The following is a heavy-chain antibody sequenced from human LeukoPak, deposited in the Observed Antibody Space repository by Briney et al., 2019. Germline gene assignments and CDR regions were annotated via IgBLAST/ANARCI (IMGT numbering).Heavy chain of an antibody. V-gene: IGHV3-21*01. CDR1: GFTFSSYS. CDR2: ISSSSSYI. CDR3: ARDRSYDSSGTEPGY. D-gene: IGHD3-22*01. J-gene: IGHJ4*02. Sequence: GGSLRLSCAASGFTFSSYSMNWVRQAPGKGLEWVSSISSSSSYIYYADSVKGRFTISRDNAKNSLYLQMNSLRAEDTAVYYCARDRSYDSSGTEPGYWGQGTLVTVSS.